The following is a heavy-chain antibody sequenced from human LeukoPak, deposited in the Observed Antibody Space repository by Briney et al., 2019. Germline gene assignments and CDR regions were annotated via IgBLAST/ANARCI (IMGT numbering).Heavy chain of an antibody. D-gene: IGHD5-24*01. V-gene: IGHV4-61*02. J-gene: IGHJ4*02. CDR3: ASLFRDGYNYPNY. CDR2: IYTSGST. Sequence: PSETLSLTCTVSGGSISSGSYYWSWIRQPAGKGLEWIGRIYTSGSTNYNPSLKSRVTISVDTSKNQFSLKLSSVTAADTAVYYCASLFRDGYNYPNYWGQGTLVTVSS. CDR1: GGSISSGSYY.